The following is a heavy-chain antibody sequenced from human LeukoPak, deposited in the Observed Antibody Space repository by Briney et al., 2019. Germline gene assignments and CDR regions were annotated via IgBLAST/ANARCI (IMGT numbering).Heavy chain of an antibody. CDR3: ARFDRRDQWPAFDY. CDR2: IYYSGSI. J-gene: IGHJ4*02. Sequence: SGTLSLTCTVSGASISDSNYFWGWIRQPPGKGLEWIGNIYYSGSISYNPSLKSRVTISVDTSKNQFSLKLSSVTAADTAMYYCARFDRRDQWPAFDYWGQGTLVTVSS. D-gene: IGHD6-19*01. CDR1: GASISDSNYF. V-gene: IGHV4-39*01.